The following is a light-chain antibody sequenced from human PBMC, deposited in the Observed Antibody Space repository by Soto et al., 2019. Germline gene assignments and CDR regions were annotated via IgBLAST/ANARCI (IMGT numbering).Light chain of an antibody. J-gene: IGLJ1*01. CDR3: GSHSTSTTRPYV. Sequence: QSALTQPASVSGSPGQSITISCTGTSSDVGGFNFVSWFQHHPGKAPKLMIYEVSHRPSGVSNRFSGSKSANTASLTISGLQAEDEADYFCGSHSTSTTRPYVFGSGTKVTVL. V-gene: IGLV2-14*01. CDR2: EVS. CDR1: SSDVGGFNF.